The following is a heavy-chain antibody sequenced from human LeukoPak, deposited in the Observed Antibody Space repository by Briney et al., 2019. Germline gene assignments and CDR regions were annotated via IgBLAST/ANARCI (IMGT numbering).Heavy chain of an antibody. D-gene: IGHD3-10*01. CDR3: ARFVRGVTHFDY. V-gene: IGHV4-39*01. CDR2: IYYSGST. Sequence: SETLSLTCTVSGGSISSSSYYWGWIRQPPGKGLEWIGSIYYSGSTYYNPSLKSRVTISVDTSKNQFSLKLSSVTAADTAVYYCARFVRGVTHFDYWGQGTLVTVSS. CDR1: GGSISSSSYY. J-gene: IGHJ4*02.